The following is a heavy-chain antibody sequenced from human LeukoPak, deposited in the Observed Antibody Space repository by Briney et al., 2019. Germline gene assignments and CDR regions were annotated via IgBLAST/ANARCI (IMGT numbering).Heavy chain of an antibody. CDR1: GFTFRNYG. CDR2: ISYDGSNK. CDR3: AKDRLGLRTFNDY. Sequence: SGGSLRLSCAASGFTFRNYGMHWVRQAPGKGLEWVAVISYDGSNKYYADSVKGRFTISRDNSKNTLYLQMNSLRAEDTAIYYCAKDRLGLRTFNDYWGQGTLVTVSS. J-gene: IGHJ4*02. V-gene: IGHV3-30*18. D-gene: IGHD3-3*01.